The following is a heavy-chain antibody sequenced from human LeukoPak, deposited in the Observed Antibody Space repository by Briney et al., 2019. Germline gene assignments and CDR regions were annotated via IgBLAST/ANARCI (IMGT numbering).Heavy chain of an antibody. Sequence: RGSLRLSCAASGFTFSSYAMHWVRQAPGKGLEWVAVISYDGSNKYYADSVKGRFTISRDNSKNTLYLQMNSLRAEDTAVYYCARDPPTNYGDYAIEHGMDVWGQGTTVTVSS. J-gene: IGHJ6*02. V-gene: IGHV3-30-3*01. D-gene: IGHD4-17*01. CDR2: ISYDGSNK. CDR1: GFTFSSYA. CDR3: ARDPPTNYGDYAIEHGMDV.